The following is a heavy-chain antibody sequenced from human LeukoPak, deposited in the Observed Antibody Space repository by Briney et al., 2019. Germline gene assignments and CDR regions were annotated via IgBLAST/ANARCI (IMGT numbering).Heavy chain of an antibody. CDR3: ARTGATVTMEFDC. V-gene: IGHV4-61*01. Sequence: SETLSLTCTVSGGSVSSGSYYWSWIRQPPGKGLEWIGYIYYSGSTNYNPSLKSRVTISVDTSKNQFSLKLSSVTAADTAVYYCARTGATVTMEFDCWGQGTLVTVSS. CDR2: IYYSGST. CDR1: GGSVSSGSYY. J-gene: IGHJ4*02. D-gene: IGHD4-17*01.